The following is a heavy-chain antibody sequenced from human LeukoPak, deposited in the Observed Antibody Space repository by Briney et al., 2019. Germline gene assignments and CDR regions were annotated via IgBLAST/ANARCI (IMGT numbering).Heavy chain of an antibody. CDR1: GFTLSDYY. D-gene: IGHD3-22*01. J-gene: IGHJ4*02. V-gene: IGHV3-11*01. CDR3: AREDSSGYVGGY. CDR2: ISSSGSTI. Sequence: SGGSLRLSCAASGFTLSDYYMNWIRQAPGKGLEWVSYISSSGSTIYYADSVKGRFTISRDNAKNSLYLQMNSLRAEDTAVYYCAREDSSGYVGGYWGQGTLVTVSS.